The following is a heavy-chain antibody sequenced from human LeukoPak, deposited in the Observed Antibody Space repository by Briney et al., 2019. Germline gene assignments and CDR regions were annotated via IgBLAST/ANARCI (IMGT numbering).Heavy chain of an antibody. J-gene: IGHJ6*03. V-gene: IGHV3-73*01. CDR3: TRRYYYGSGSPPTNYYYYYMDV. CDR1: GFTFSGSA. D-gene: IGHD3-10*01. CDR2: IKSKANSYAT. Sequence: PGGSLRLSCAASGFTFSGSAMHWVRQASGKGLEWFGRIKSKANSYATAYAASVKGRFTISRDDSKNTAYLQMNSLKTEDTAVYYCTRRYYYGSGSPPTNYYYYYMDVWGKGTTVTVSS.